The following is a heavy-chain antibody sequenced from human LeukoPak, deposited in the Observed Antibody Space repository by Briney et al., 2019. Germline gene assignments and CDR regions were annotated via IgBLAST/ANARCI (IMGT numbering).Heavy chain of an antibody. Sequence: GGSLRLSCAASGFSFNNYGMHWVRQAPGKGLEWVAYIRYDGNNKYYADSVKGRFTISRDKSKNTLYLQMSSLRAEDTAVYYCARDGSYWCFDYWGQGTLVTVSS. D-gene: IGHD1-26*01. J-gene: IGHJ4*02. CDR3: ARDGSYWCFDY. V-gene: IGHV3-30*02. CDR2: IRYDGNNK. CDR1: GFSFNNYG.